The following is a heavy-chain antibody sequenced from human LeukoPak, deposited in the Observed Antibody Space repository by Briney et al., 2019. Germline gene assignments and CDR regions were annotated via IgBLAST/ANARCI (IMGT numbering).Heavy chain of an antibody. CDR2: IYHSGST. CDR3: ARGHWNYGWFDP. Sequence: SETLSLTCTVSGYSISSGYYWGWIRQPPGKGLEWIGSIYHSGSTYYNPSLKSRVTISVDTSKNQFTLKLSSVTAADTAVYYCARGHWNYGWFDPWGQGTLVTVSS. D-gene: IGHD1-7*01. V-gene: IGHV4-38-2*02. CDR1: GYSISSGYY. J-gene: IGHJ5*02.